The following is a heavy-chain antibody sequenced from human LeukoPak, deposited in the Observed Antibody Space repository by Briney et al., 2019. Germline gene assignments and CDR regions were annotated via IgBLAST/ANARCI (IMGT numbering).Heavy chain of an antibody. Sequence: PGGSLRLSCAASGFTFSSHAMSWVRQAPGKGLEWVSAISADSYYTYYADSVKGRFTISRDNSKNTLYLQMNSLRAEDTAVYYCAKQRTSKGVARSYFDYWGQGTLVTVSS. CDR2: ISADSYYT. CDR1: GFTFSSHA. J-gene: IGHJ4*02. CDR3: AKQRTSKGVARSYFDY. V-gene: IGHV3-23*01. D-gene: IGHD1-1*01.